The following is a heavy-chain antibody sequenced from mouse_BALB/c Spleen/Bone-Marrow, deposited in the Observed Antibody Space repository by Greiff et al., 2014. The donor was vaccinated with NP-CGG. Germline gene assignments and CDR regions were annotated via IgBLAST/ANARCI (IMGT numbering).Heavy chain of an antibody. CDR2: IDPANGNT. Sequence: EVNLVESGAELVKPGASVKLSCTASGFNIKDTYMHWVKQRPEQGLEWIGRIDPANGNTKYDPKFQGKATITADTSSNTAYLQLSSLTPEDTAVYYCARWEYYAMDYWGQGTSVTVSS. V-gene: IGHV14-3*02. J-gene: IGHJ4*01. CDR3: ARWEYYAMDY. CDR1: GFNIKDTY. D-gene: IGHD4-1*01.